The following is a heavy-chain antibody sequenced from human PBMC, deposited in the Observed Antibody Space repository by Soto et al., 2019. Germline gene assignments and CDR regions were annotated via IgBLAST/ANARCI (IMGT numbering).Heavy chain of an antibody. V-gene: IGHV1-18*01. D-gene: IGHD3-10*01. CDR1: GYMVISYG. Sequence: ASVKVSCKASGYMVISYGINWVRQAPGQGLEWMGWIRPYSGDTKYAQNLQGRVTMTTDTSTSTAYMEMRSLRSDDTAVYYCVRDLDGSGSYYTDYWGPGTLVTVSS. CDR3: VRDLDGSGSYYTDY. CDR2: IRPYSGDT. J-gene: IGHJ4*02.